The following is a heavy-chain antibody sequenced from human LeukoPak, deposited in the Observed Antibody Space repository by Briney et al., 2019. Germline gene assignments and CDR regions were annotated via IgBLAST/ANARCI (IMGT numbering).Heavy chain of an antibody. J-gene: IGHJ4*02. D-gene: IGHD2-15*01. CDR1: VYTFTDSY. CDR3: TRSGGHDY. Sequence: ASVTVSCKPSVYTFTDSYMHWVRQAPGQALEWMGWVNPNSGATLYAQKSQGRVTMTRDTSVSTAYMELSSLGSDDTAVYYCTRSGGHDYWGQGTLVTVSS. V-gene: IGHV1-2*02. CDR2: VNPNSGAT.